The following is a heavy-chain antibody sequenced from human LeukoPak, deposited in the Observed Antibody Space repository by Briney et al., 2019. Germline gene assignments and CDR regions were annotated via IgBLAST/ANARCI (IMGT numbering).Heavy chain of an antibody. CDR2: INWNGGST. CDR3: ARDSQYCDFWSGYYGRDYFDY. J-gene: IGHJ4*02. V-gene: IGHV3-20*04. CDR1: GFTFDDYG. Sequence: GGSLRLSCAASGFTFDDYGMSWVRQAPGKGLEWVSGINWNGGSTGYADSVKGRFTISRDNAKNSLYLQMNSLRAEDTALYYCARDSQYCDFWSGYYGRDYFDYWGQGTLVTVSS. D-gene: IGHD3-3*01.